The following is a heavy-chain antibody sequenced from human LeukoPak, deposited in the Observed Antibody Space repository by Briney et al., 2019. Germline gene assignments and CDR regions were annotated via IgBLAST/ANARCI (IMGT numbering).Heavy chain of an antibody. Sequence: SETLSLTCTVSGGSISSYYWSWIRQPPGKGPEWIGYIYYSGSTNYNPSLKSRVTISVDTSKNQFSLKLSSVTAADTAVYYCARSAVAAAIGHYYYMDVWGKGTTVTVSS. J-gene: IGHJ6*03. CDR3: ARSAVAAAIGHYYYMDV. CDR2: IYYSGST. V-gene: IGHV4-59*01. CDR1: GGSISSYY. D-gene: IGHD2-2*02.